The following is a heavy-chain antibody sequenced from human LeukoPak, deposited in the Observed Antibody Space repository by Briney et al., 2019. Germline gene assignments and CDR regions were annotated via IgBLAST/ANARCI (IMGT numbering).Heavy chain of an antibody. CDR3: ATGQWFGELLFQPPRWFDP. CDR1: GFTFSSYA. CDR2: ISYDGSNK. D-gene: IGHD3-10*01. J-gene: IGHJ5*02. V-gene: IGHV3-30-3*01. Sequence: PGGSLRLSCAASGFTFSSYAMHWVRQAPGKGLEWVAVISYDGSNKYYADSVKGRFTISRDNSKNTLYLQMNSLRAEDTAVYYCATGQWFGELLFQPPRWFDPWGQGTLVTVSS.